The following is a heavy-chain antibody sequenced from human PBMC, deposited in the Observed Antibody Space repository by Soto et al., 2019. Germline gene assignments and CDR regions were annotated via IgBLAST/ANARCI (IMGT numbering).Heavy chain of an antibody. D-gene: IGHD6-19*01. J-gene: IGHJ6*03. CDR1: GYSFTSYW. Sequence: GESLKISCKGSGYSFTSYWIGWVRQMPGKGLEWMGIIYPGDSDTRYSPSFQGQVTISADKSISTAYLQWSSLKASDTAMYYCARGGSGWYYRYYYMDVWGKGTTVTVSS. CDR2: IYPGDSDT. V-gene: IGHV5-51*01. CDR3: ARGGSGWYYRYYYMDV.